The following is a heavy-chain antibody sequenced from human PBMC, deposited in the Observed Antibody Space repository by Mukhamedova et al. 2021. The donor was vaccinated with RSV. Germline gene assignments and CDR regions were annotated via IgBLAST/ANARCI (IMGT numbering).Heavy chain of an antibody. CDR2: GET. Sequence: GETRYLEMVQGRLTITADTSTDTVYMELRNLKSEDTAIYYCAASFDPWGQGTLVTVSS. V-gene: IGHV1-69-2*01. CDR3: AASFDP. J-gene: IGHJ5*02.